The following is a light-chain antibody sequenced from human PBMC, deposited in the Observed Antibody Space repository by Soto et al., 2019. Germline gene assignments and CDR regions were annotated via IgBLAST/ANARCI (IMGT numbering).Light chain of an antibody. V-gene: IGLV2-14*03. CDR2: DVS. Sequence: QSALTQPASVSGSPGQSITISCTGTSSDVGGYNYVSWYQQHPGKAPKLLIYDVSNRPLGVSNRFSGSKSGNTASLTISGLQAEDEADYYCCSYTSSSPFVFGGGTKLTVL. CDR1: SSDVGGYNY. CDR3: CSYTSSSPFV. J-gene: IGLJ2*01.